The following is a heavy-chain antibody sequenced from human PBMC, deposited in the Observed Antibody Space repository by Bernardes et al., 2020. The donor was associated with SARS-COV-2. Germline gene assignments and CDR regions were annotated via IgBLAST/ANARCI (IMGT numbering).Heavy chain of an antibody. J-gene: IGHJ4*02. CDR2: INPNSGGT. V-gene: IGHV1-2*02. CDR3: ARDLGYSYGDPFDY. CDR1: GYTFTGYY. D-gene: IGHD5-18*01. Sequence: ASVKVSCMASGYTFTGYYMHWVRQAPGQGLEWMGWINPNSGGTNYAQKFQGRVTMTRDTSISTAYMELSRLRSDDTAVYYCARDLGYSYGDPFDYWGQGTLVTVSS.